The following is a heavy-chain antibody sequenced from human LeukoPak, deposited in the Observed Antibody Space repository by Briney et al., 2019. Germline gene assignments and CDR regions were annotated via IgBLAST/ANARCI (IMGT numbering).Heavy chain of an antibody. CDR1: GFTFSSYG. J-gene: IGHJ4*02. CDR3: ARNGQRTTVTSDV. V-gene: IGHV3-23*01. D-gene: IGHD4-17*01. CDR2: IVGSGGST. Sequence: GGSLRLSCVASGFTFSSYGMSWVRQAPGKGLEWVSAIVGSGGSTNYADSVKGRFTISRDNSKNTLYLQMNSLRDEDTALYYCARNGQRTTVTSDVWGQGTLVTVSS.